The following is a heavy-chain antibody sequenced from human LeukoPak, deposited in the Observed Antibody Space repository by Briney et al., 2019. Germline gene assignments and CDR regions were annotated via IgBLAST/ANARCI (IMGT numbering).Heavy chain of an antibody. J-gene: IGHJ4*02. D-gene: IGHD2-21*02. CDR1: GFTFDDYT. V-gene: IGHV3-43*01. CDR3: AKEVDCPSDCLFFHS. CDR2: ISWDGDNT. Sequence: GGSLRLSCAASGFTFDDYTMHWVRQAPGKGLEWVSLISWDGDNTYYTDSVKGRFTISRDNSRNSVFLQMNSLRPEDAALYHCAKEVDCPSDCLFFHSWGQGTLVTVSS.